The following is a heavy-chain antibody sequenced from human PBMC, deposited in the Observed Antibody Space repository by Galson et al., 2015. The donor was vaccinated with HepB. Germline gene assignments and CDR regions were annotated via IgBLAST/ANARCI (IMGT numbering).Heavy chain of an antibody. CDR1: GGTFSSYA. CDR2: IIPIFGTA. CDR3: AAGESYYYYYGMDV. V-gene: IGHV1-69*13. D-gene: IGHD3-10*01. Sequence: SVKVSCKASGGTFSSYAISWVRQAPGQGLEWMGGIIPIFGTANYAQKFQGRVTITADESTSTAYMELSSLRSEDTAVYYCAAGESYYYYYGMDVWGQGTTVTVSS. J-gene: IGHJ6*02.